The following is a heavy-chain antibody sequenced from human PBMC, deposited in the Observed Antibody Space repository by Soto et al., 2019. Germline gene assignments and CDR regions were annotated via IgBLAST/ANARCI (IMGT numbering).Heavy chain of an antibody. D-gene: IGHD1-26*01. CDR1: GYTFTSYG. CDR2: ISAYNGNT. Sequence: ASVKVSCKASGYTFTSYGISWVRQAPGQGLEWMGWISAYNGNTNYAQKLQGRVTMTTDTSTSTAYMELRSLRSDDTAVYYCARDRFILEKYSGSYLDAFDIWGQGTMVTVSS. V-gene: IGHV1-18*01. J-gene: IGHJ3*02. CDR3: ARDRFILEKYSGSYLDAFDI.